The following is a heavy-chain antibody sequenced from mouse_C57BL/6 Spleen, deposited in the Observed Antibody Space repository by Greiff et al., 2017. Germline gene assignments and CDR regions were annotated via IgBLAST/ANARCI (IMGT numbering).Heavy chain of an antibody. CDR2: INPSTGGT. V-gene: IGHV1-42*01. CDR1: GYSFTGYY. CDR3: TRRGDGSSYGDWYFDV. Sequence: VQLQQSGPELVKPGASVKISCKASGYSFTGYYMNWVKQSPEKSLEWIGEINPSTGGTTYNQKFKAKATLTVDKSSSTAYMQLKSLTSEDSAVYYCTRRGDGSSYGDWYFDVWGTGTTVTVSS. D-gene: IGHD1-1*01. J-gene: IGHJ1*03.